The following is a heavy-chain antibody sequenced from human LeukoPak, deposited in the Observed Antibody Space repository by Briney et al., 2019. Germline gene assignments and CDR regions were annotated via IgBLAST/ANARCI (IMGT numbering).Heavy chain of an antibody. D-gene: IGHD6-13*01. CDR2: ISNGGSTM. CDR3: ARAHYSSFDY. V-gene: IGHV3-48*04. Sequence: GGSLRLSCAASGFTFSSYSMNWVRQAPGKGPEWVSFISNGGSTMDYADSVKGRFTISRDNAKNSLYLQLNSLRAEDAAVYYCARAHYSSFDYWGQGTLVTVSS. J-gene: IGHJ4*02. CDR1: GFTFSSYS.